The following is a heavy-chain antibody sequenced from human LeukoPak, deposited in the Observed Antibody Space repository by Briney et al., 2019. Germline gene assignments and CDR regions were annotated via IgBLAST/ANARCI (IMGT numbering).Heavy chain of an antibody. CDR2: ISSSSSTI. V-gene: IGHV3-48*01. D-gene: IGHD6-6*01. CDR1: GFTFSSYS. CDR3: ARDRGLEYSRYYYYYMDV. J-gene: IGHJ6*03. Sequence: GGSLRLSCAASGFTFSSYSMNWGRQAPGKGLEWVSYISSSSSTIYYADSVKGRFTISRDNAKNSLYLQMNSLRAEDTAVYYCARDRGLEYSRYYYYYMDVWGKGTTVTVSS.